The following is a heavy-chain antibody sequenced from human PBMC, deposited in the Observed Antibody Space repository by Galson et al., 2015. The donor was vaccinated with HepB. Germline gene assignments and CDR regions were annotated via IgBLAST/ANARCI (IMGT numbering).Heavy chain of an antibody. D-gene: IGHD6-13*01. Sequence: SVKVSCKASGGTFSSYAISWVRQAPGQGLEWMGRIIPILGIANYAQKFQGRVTITADKSTSTAYMELSSLRSEDTAVYYCAILAAAGTDFDYWGQGTLVTVSS. CDR1: GGTFSSYA. J-gene: IGHJ4*02. CDR2: IIPILGIA. CDR3: AILAAAGTDFDY. V-gene: IGHV1-69*04.